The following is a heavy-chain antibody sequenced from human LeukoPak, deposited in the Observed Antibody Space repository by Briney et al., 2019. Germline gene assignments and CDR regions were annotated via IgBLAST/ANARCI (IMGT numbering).Heavy chain of an antibody. CDR2: FYHGGST. Sequence: PSETLSLTCTVSGYSISTGYYWDWIRRPPGKGLEWIGTFYHGGSTFYSPSLKSRVTISVDTSKNQFSLKLSSVTAADTAVYYCASLRERSYYARGFDYWGQGTLVTVSS. J-gene: IGHJ4*02. V-gene: IGHV4-38-2*02. CDR3: ASLRERSYYARGFDY. CDR1: GYSISTGYY. D-gene: IGHD1-26*01.